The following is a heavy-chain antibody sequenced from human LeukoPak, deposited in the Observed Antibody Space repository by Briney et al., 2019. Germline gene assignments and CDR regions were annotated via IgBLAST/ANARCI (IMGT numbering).Heavy chain of an antibody. CDR2: ISAYNGNT. V-gene: IGHV1-18*01. CDR3: ARDGGLTYYYDSSGYYHFDY. J-gene: IGHJ4*02. Sequence: ASVKVSCKASGGTFSSYAISWVRQAPGQGLEWMGWISAYNGNTNYAQKLQGRVTMTTDTSTSTAYMELRSLRSDDTAVYYCARDGGLTYYYDSSGYYHFDYWGQGTLVTVSS. D-gene: IGHD3-22*01. CDR1: GGTFSSYA.